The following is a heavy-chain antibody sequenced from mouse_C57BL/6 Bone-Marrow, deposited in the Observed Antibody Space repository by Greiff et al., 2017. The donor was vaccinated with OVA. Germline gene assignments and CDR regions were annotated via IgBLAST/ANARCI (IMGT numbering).Heavy chain of an antibody. CDR3: ARHETGWGFAY. D-gene: IGHD3-3*01. Sequence: DVKVEESGGGLVQPGESLKLSCESNAYEFPSHDMSWVRKTPEKRLELVAAINSDGGSTYYPDTMERRFIISRDNTKKTLYLQMSSLRSEDTALYYCARHETGWGFAYWGQGTLVTVSA. CDR2: INSDGGST. J-gene: IGHJ3*01. CDR1: AYEFPSHD. V-gene: IGHV5-2*01.